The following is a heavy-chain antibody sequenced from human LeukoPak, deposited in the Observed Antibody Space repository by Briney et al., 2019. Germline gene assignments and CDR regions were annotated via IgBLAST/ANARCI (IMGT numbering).Heavy chain of an antibody. CDR3: ARQQLSQLYYFDN. Sequence: SETLSLTCTVSGDSVSRSSYYWTWIRQPPGKGLEWIGYIYYIGGTNYNPSLRSRLTMSVDTSKNQFSLKLSSVTAADTAVYYCARQQLSQLYYFDNWGQGTLVTVSS. V-gene: IGHV4-61*01. CDR2: IYYIGGT. CDR1: GDSVSRSSYY. D-gene: IGHD6-13*01. J-gene: IGHJ4*02.